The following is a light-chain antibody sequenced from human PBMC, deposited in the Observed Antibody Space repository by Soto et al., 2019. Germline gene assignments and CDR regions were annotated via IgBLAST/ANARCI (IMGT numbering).Light chain of an antibody. CDR3: QQYNYRPPA. CDR2: GAS. Sequence: EIVLTQFAAVLFVSPGERAALSCRASQSVSGNLAWYQQTPGQAPRLLIYGASTRATGIPARFSGSGFGTEFTLTISSLKSEDFAVYYCQQYNYRPPALGQGTRLETK. V-gene: IGKV3-15*01. J-gene: IGKJ5*01. CDR1: QSVSGN.